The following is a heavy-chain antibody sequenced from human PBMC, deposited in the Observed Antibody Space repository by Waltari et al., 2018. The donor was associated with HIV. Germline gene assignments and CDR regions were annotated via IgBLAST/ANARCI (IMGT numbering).Heavy chain of an antibody. J-gene: IGHJ4*02. CDR3: ARDPKYCSITSCSYYVDY. D-gene: IGHD2-2*01. CDR1: GSTFSSYA. Sequence: QVQLVESGGGVVQPGRSLRLSGAATGSTFSSYALHWARQAPGKRLEVVVVISYDRSNKYYADSVKGRFTISRDNSKNTLYLQMNSLRADDTAVYYCARDPKYCSITSCSYYVDYWGQGTLVTVSS. CDR2: ISYDRSNK. V-gene: IGHV3-30-3*01.